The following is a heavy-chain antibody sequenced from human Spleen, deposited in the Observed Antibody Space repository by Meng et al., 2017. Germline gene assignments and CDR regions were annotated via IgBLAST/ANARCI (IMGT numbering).Heavy chain of an antibody. CDR3: ASYYRRQGLSPSGGRFDY. CDR1: GYTFTSYA. V-gene: IGHV7-4-1*02. CDR2: INTNTGNP. D-gene: IGHD3-10*01. Sequence: QVELGQFGSELKKPGASVKVSCKASGYTFTSYAMNWVRQAPGQGLEWMGWINTNTGNPTYAQGFTGRFVFSLDTSVSTAYLQISSLKAEDTAVYYCASYYRRQGLSPSGGRFDYWGQGTLVTVSS. J-gene: IGHJ4*02.